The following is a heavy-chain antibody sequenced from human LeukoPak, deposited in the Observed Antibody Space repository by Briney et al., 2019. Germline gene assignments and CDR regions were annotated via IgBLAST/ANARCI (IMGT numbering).Heavy chain of an antibody. CDR3: TRFGGTADY. V-gene: IGHV3-49*04. Sequence: GHSLRLSCTPWGLTCGAFALKWGRQAGGEGREWVGVIRGKTYGDTTEHAASVKGRFTITRHDSNSIAYLQMDSLRIEDTAVYYCTRFGGTADYWGQGTLVTVSS. CDR2: IRGKTYGDTT. D-gene: IGHD3-16*01. CDR1: GLTCGAFA. J-gene: IGHJ4*02.